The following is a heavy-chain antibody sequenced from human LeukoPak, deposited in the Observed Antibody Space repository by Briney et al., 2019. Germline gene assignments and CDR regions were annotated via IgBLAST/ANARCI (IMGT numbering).Heavy chain of an antibody. CDR3: ARGSGSYKSWFDP. CDR1: GYSFTSYW. J-gene: IGHJ5*02. D-gene: IGHD3-10*01. Sequence: GESLKISCKGSGYSFTSYWIGWVRQMPGKGLELMWIIYPGDSDTRYSPSIQGQLTIPADKSISTAYLQWSSLKASDTAMYYCARGSGSYKSWFDPWGQGTLVTVSS. V-gene: IGHV5-51*01. CDR2: IYPGDSDT.